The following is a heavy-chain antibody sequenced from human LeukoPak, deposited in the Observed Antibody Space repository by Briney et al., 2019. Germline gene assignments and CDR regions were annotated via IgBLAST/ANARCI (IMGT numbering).Heavy chain of an antibody. CDR1: RYTFTSHD. V-gene: IGHV1-8*01. D-gene: IGHD3-10*01. J-gene: IGHJ4*02. CDR3: ARLSQTPDYYTLGGYYYLGY. CDR2: MNPNTGRT. Sequence: ASVKVSFKASRYTFTSHDINWVREAAGHGLEWVGWMNPNTGRTGYAQKFQGRITMTRDTSINTAYMELTNLRSEDTAIYYCARLSQTPDYYTLGGYYYLGYWGQGTPVTVSS.